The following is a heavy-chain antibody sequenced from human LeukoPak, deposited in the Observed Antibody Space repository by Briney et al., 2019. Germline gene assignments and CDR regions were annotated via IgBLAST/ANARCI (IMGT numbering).Heavy chain of an antibody. J-gene: IGHJ4*02. V-gene: IGHV3-20*04. D-gene: IGHD2-2*01. CDR2: INWNGGIT. Sequence: PGGSLRLSCAASGFTFDDYAMSWVRQAPGKGLEWVSGINWNGGITGYADSVKSRFTISRDNAKNSLYLQMNSLRAEDTALYYCARASPYQLLWSRPYFDYWGQGTLVTVSS. CDR3: ARASPYQLLWSRPYFDY. CDR1: GFTFDDYA.